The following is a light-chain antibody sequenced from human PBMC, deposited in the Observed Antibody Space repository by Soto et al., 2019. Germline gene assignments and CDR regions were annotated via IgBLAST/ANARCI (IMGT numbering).Light chain of an antibody. CDR3: SSYTTSSTLI. CDR1: SSDVGRYKL. J-gene: IGLJ2*01. CDR2: DVT. Sequence: QSALTQPASVSGSPGQWITISCTGTSSDVGRYKLVSWYQQHPGKAPKLMIYDVTNRPSGVSNRFSGSKSGNTASLTISGLQAEDEAGYYCSSYTTSSTLIFGGGTKVTVL. V-gene: IGLV2-14*03.